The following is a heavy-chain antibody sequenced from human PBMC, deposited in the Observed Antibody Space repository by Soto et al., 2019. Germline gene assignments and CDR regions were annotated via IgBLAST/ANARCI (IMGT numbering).Heavy chain of an antibody. V-gene: IGHV5-51*01. CDR1: GYSFSSYW. CDR2: IYPGDSDT. J-gene: IGHJ5*02. CDR3: ARRGGTSPSYHFDP. Sequence: GESLKISCKGSGYSFSSYWIAWARQLPGKGPEWMGVIYPGDSDTRYSPSFDGQVTISADRSISTVYLQWSSLRASDSAIYYCARRGGTSPSYHFDPWGQGTLVTVSS. D-gene: IGHD3-3*01.